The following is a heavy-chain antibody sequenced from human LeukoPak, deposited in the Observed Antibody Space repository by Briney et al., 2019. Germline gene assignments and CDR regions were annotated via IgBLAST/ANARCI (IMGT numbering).Heavy chain of an antibody. V-gene: IGHV4-4*07. CDR2: IYTSGST. CDR1: GGSISSYY. CDR3: ARENSGSYREFDY. J-gene: IGHJ4*02. Sequence: SETLSLTCTVSGGSISSYYWSRIRQPAGKGLEWIGRIYTSGSTNYNASLKSRVSMSVDTSKNQFSLKLSSVTAADTAVFYCARENSGSYREFDYWGQGTLVTVSS. D-gene: IGHD1-26*01.